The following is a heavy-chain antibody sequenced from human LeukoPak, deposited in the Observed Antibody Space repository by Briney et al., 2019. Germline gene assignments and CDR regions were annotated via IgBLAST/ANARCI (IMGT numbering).Heavy chain of an antibody. CDR2: ISYDGSNK. D-gene: IGHD6-13*01. V-gene: IGHV3-30*01. CDR3: VRGVAADGLGLGY. Sequence: GGSLRLSCAASGFTFSSYAMHWVRQARGRVLGWVAVISYDGSNKYYADSVKGRFTISRDNHKHTLYLQMNSMRAEDTAVYYCVRGVAADGLGLGYWGQGTLVTVSS. CDR1: GFTFSSYA. J-gene: IGHJ4*02.